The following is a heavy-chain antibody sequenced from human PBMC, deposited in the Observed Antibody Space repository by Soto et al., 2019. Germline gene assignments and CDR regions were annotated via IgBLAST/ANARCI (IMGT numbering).Heavy chain of an antibody. CDR3: AREQQLVLSGAWFDP. CDR1: FGSVSNKTYY. D-gene: IGHD6-13*01. V-gene: IGHV4-61*01. J-gene: IGHJ5*02. Sequence: SESLSLTFSVSFGSVSNKTYYWIWIRQPPGKRLEWIGYVYYSGTTNYNPSLKSRFTISVDTSKNQFSLKLSSVTAADTAVYYCAREQQLVLSGAWFDPWGQGTLVTVSS. CDR2: VYYSGTT.